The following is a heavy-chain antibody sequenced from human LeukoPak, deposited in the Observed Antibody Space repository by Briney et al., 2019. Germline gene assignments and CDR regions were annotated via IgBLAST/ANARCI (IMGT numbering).Heavy chain of an antibody. CDR1: GGSISSGGYY. CDR3: ARGRQLVPPHFDP. Sequence: SQTLSLTCTVSGGSISSGGYYWSWIRQHPGKGLEWIGYIYYSGSTYYNPSLKSRVTISVDTSKNQFSLKLSSVTATDTAVYYCARGRQLVPPHFDPWGQGTLVTVSS. J-gene: IGHJ5*02. V-gene: IGHV4-31*03. CDR2: IYYSGST. D-gene: IGHD6-13*01.